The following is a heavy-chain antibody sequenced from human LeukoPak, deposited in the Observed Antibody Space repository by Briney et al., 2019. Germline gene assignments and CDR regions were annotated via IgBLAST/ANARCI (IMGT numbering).Heavy chain of an antibody. CDR1: GFTFSSYG. Sequence: GGSLRLSCAASGFTFSSYGMHWVRQAPGKGLEWVAVISVDGSNEYYADSVKGRFTISRDNSKNTLYLQMNSLRAEDTAVYYCARESGIAAALDLWGQGTLVTVSS. V-gene: IGHV3-30*03. J-gene: IGHJ5*02. CDR3: ARESGIAAALDL. D-gene: IGHD6-13*01. CDR2: ISVDGSNE.